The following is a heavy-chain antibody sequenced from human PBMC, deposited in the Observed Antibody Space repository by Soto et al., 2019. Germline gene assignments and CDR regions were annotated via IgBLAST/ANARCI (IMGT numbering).Heavy chain of an antibody. J-gene: IGHJ5*02. V-gene: IGHV4-30-4*01. D-gene: IGHD3-9*01. CDR3: ASLKGGDILTASPPPNWFDP. CDR1: GDSISSGDYY. CDR2: IPYSGRT. Sequence: QVQLQESGPGLVKPSQTLSLTCAVSGDSISSGDYYWSWIRQPPGKGLEWIGYIPYSGRTYSNPSLTGRLTLLVDTSKNQFSLNLRTGPAADTAVYFCASLKGGDILTASPPPNWFDPWGRGTLVTVSS.